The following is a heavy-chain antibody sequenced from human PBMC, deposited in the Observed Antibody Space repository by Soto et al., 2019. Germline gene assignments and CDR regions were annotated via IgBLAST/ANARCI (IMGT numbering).Heavy chain of an antibody. D-gene: IGHD6-13*01. CDR2: ISAYNGNT. V-gene: IGHV1-18*01. CDR1: GYTFTSYG. CDR3: ARELGGSSWQLVYYYYYGMDV. J-gene: IGHJ6*02. Sequence: GASVKVSCKASGYTFTSYGISWVRQAPGQGLEWMGWISAYNGNTNYAQKLQGRVTMTTDTSTSTAYMELRSLRSDDTAVYYCARELGGSSWQLVYYYYYGMDVWGQGTTVNVSS.